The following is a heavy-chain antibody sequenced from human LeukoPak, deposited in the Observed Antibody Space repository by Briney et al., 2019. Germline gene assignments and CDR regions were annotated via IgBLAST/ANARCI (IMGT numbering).Heavy chain of an antibody. CDR3: ARGIAAAGSFRFDP. D-gene: IGHD6-13*01. CDR2: IYYSGST. CDR1: GGSISSGSYY. Sequence: SETLSLTCTVSGGSISSGSYYWSWIRQPPGKGLEWIGYIYYSGSTNYNPSFKSRVTISVDTSKIQFSLKLSSVTAADTAVYYCARGIAAAGSFRFDPWGQGTLVTVSS. J-gene: IGHJ5*02. V-gene: IGHV4-61*01.